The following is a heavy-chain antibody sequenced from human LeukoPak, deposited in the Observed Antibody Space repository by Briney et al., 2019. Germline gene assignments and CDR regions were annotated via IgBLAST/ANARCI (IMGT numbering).Heavy chain of an antibody. CDR1: GFTFSSYA. CDR2: ISYDGSNK. Sequence: GGSLRLSCAASGFTFSSYAMHWVRQAPGKGLEWVAVISYDGSNKYYADSVKGRFTISRDNSKNTLYLQMNSLRAEDTAVYYCARDGGSRGWYHHDAFDIWGQGTMVTVSS. J-gene: IGHJ3*02. CDR3: ARDGGSRGWYHHDAFDI. V-gene: IGHV3-30-3*01. D-gene: IGHD6-19*01.